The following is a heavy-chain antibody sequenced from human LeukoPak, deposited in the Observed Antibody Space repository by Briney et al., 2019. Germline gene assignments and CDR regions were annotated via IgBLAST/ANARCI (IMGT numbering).Heavy chain of an antibody. CDR2: ISAYNGNT. CDR3: VREVTMVRGVITFYHYNGMDV. CDR1: GYTFTSHG. Sequence: ASVKVSCKASGYTFTSHGISWVRQAPGQGLEWMGWISAYNGNTNYAQKLQGRVTMTTDASTSTAYMELRSLRSDDTAVYYCVREVTMVRGVITFYHYNGMDVWGQGTAVTVSS. J-gene: IGHJ6*02. D-gene: IGHD3-10*01. V-gene: IGHV1-18*01.